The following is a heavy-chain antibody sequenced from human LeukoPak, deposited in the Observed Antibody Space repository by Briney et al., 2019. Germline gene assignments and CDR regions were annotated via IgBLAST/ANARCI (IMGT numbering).Heavy chain of an antibody. CDR1: GGSISSYY. CDR3: ARIRVYDYVWGSYRYRPISTDY. V-gene: IGHV4-34*01. D-gene: IGHD3-16*02. Sequence: PSETLSLTCTVSGGSISSYYWSWIRQPPGKGLEWIGEINHSGSTNYNPSLKSRVTISVDTSKNQFSLKLSSVTAADTAVYYCARIRVYDYVWGSYRYRPISTDYWGQGTLVTVSS. CDR2: INHSGST. J-gene: IGHJ4*02.